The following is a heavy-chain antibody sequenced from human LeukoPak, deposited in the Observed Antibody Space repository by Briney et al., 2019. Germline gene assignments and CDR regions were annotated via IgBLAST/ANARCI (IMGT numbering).Heavy chain of an antibody. CDR2: MYYSGSA. V-gene: IGHV4-61*01. CDR3: ARDASGSYFHY. Sequence: SETLSLTCTVSGGSASSGSYSWSWIRQPPGKGLEWIGCMYYSGSANYNPSLKSRVTMSVDTSKNQFSLKLTSVAAADTAVYFWARDASGSYFHYWGQGNLVTVSS. CDR1: GGSASSGSYS. D-gene: IGHD3-10*01. J-gene: IGHJ4*02.